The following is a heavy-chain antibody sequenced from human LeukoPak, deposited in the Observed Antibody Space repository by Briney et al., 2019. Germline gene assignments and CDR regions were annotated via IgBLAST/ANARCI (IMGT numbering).Heavy chain of an antibody. CDR2: ISVYNGNT. V-gene: IGHV1-18*01. D-gene: IGHD5-24*01. J-gene: IGHJ4*02. CDR1: GYTFTSYG. CDR3: ARVGRDGYNPDY. Sequence: ASVRVSCKASGYTFTSYGISWVRQAPGERLEWMGWISVYNGNTNYAQKLQGRVTMTTDTSTSTAYMELRSLRSDDTAVYYCARVGRDGYNPDYWGQGTLVTVSS.